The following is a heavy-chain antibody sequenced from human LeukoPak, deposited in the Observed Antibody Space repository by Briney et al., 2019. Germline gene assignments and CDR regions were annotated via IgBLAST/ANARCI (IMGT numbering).Heavy chain of an antibody. J-gene: IGHJ4*02. D-gene: IGHD3-3*01. Sequence: GGSLRLSCAASGFTFSSYAMSWVRQAPGKGLEWVSAISGSVSDTYYADSAKGRFNISRDNSKNTLYLQMNSLRAEDTAVYYCAKSRDFWSGYWGYFDYWGQGTLATVSS. CDR3: AKSRDFWSGYWGYFDY. CDR2: ISGSVSDT. CDR1: GFTFSSYA. V-gene: IGHV3-23*01.